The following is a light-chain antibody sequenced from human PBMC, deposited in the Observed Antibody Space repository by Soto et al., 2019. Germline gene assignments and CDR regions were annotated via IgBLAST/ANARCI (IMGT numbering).Light chain of an antibody. CDR2: EGS. J-gene: IGLJ1*01. CDR1: SSDVGNYNL. Sequence: QSALTQPASVSGSPGQSITISCTGTSSDVGNYNLVSWYQQHPGKAPKLMIYEGSKRPSGVSNRFSGSKSGSTASLTISGLXXEXEADYYCCSYAGSSTYVFGTGTKLTV. V-gene: IGLV2-23*01. CDR3: CSYAGSSTYV.